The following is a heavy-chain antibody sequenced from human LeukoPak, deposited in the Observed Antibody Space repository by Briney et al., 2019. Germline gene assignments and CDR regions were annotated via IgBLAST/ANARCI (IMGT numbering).Heavy chain of an antibody. CDR2: ISYNGINK. Sequence: GRSLRLSCAASGFTFSGYAMHWVRQAPGKGLEWVAVISYNGINKYYVDSVKGRFTISRDNSKNTLYLQMNSLRAEDTAVYYCENGGDTAIAIEFWGQGTLVTVSS. V-gene: IGHV3-30*18. CDR3: ENGGDTAIAIEF. CDR1: GFTFSGYA. D-gene: IGHD5-18*01. J-gene: IGHJ4*03.